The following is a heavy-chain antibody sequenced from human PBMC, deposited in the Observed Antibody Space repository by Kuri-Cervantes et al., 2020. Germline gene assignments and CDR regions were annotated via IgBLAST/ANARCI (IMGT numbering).Heavy chain of an antibody. Sequence: ASVKVSCKASGYTFTGYYMHWVRQAPGQGLEWMGWISAYNGDTNYAQKLQGRVTMTTDTSTSTAYMELRSLRSDDTAVYYCARGRVPAAMYWFDPWGQGTLVTVSS. CDR2: ISAYNGDT. V-gene: IGHV1-18*04. D-gene: IGHD2-2*01. J-gene: IGHJ5*02. CDR3: ARGRVPAAMYWFDP. CDR1: GYTFTGYY.